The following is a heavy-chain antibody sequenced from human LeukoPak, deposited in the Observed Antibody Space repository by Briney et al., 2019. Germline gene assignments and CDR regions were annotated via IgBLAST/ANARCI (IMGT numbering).Heavy chain of an antibody. CDR2: VKSDGSNP. V-gene: IGHV3-74*01. J-gene: IGHJ4*02. D-gene: IGHD3-10*01. CDR3: ASDIVSGSGSLDY. CDR1: GFSFSNYW. Sequence: GGSLRLSCAASGFSFSNYWMHWVSQARGKGLVWVSRVKSDGSNPSYADSVKGRFTISRDNAENMLYLQMNTLGAEDTAVYYRASDIVSGSGSLDYWGQGPLVTVSS.